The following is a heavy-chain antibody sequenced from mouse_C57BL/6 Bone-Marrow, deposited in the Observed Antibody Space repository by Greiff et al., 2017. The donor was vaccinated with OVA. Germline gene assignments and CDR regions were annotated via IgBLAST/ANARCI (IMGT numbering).Heavy chain of an antibody. CDR2: IYPGSGNT. CDR1: GYTFTSYG. CDR3: ARAGGY. J-gene: IGHJ2*01. V-gene: IGHV1-81*01. Sequence: VQLQQSGAELARPGASVKLSCKASGYTFTSYGISWVKQRTGQGLEWIGEIYPGSGNTYYNEKFKGKATLTADKSSSTAYMELRSLASEDSAVYVGARAGGYWGQGTTLTVSS.